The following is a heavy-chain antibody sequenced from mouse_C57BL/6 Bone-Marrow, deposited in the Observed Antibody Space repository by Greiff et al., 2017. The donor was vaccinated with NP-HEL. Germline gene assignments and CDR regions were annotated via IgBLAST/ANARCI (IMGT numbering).Heavy chain of an antibody. CDR3: ASPYDYDVAWFAY. CDR2: ISSGGSYT. D-gene: IGHD2-4*01. J-gene: IGHJ3*01. Sequence: VQLKESGGDLVKPGGSLKLSCAASGFTFSSSGMSWVRQTPDKRLEWVATISSGGSYTYYPDSVKGRFTISRDNAKNTLYLQMSSLKSEDTAMYYCASPYDYDVAWFAYWGQGTLVTVSA. CDR1: GFTFSSSG. V-gene: IGHV5-6*01.